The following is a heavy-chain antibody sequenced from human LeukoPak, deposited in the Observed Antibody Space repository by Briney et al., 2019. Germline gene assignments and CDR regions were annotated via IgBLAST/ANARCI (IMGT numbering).Heavy chain of an antibody. V-gene: IGHV3-21*01. CDR1: GFTFSSYS. Sequence: PGGSLRLSCAASGFTFSSYSMNWVRQAPGKGLEWVSSISSSSSYIYYADSVKGRFTISRANAKNSLYLQMNSLRAEDTAVYYCARDLGYSYGPAYFDYWGQGTLVTVSS. J-gene: IGHJ4*02. CDR3: ARDLGYSYGPAYFDY. D-gene: IGHD5-18*01. CDR2: ISSSSSYI.